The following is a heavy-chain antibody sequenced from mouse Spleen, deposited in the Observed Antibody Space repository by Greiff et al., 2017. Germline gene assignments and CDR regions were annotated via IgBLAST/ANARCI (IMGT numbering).Heavy chain of an antibody. D-gene: IGHD1-1*01. CDR3: TATDYYAMDY. J-gene: IGHJ4*01. CDR2: IRLKSDNYAT. CDR1: GFTFSNYW. Sequence: EVKVEESGGGLVQPGGSMKLSCVASGFTFSNYWMNWVRQSPEKGLEWVAQIRLKSDNYATHYAESVKGRFTISRDDSKSSVYLQMNNLRAEDTGIYYCTATDYYAMDYWGQGTSVTVSS. V-gene: IGHV6-3*01.